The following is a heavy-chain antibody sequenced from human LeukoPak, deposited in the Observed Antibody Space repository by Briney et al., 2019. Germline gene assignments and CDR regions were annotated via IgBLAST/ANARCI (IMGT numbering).Heavy chain of an antibody. D-gene: IGHD3-10*01. J-gene: IGHJ5*02. CDR3: ARVFYGSGYRNWLDP. CDR1: GYTFTGYY. Sequence: GASVKVSCKASGYTFTGYYMHWVRQAPGQGLEWVGWINPNSGGTNYAQKFQGRVTMTRDTSISTAYMELSRLRSDDTAVYYCARVFYGSGYRNWLDPWGQGTLVTVSS. CDR2: INPNSGGT. V-gene: IGHV1-2*02.